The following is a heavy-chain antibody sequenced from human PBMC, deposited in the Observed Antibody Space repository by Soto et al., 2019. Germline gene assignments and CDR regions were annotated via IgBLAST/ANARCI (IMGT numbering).Heavy chain of an antibody. CDR2: ISYDGSNK. D-gene: IGHD3-22*01. J-gene: IGHJ4*02. V-gene: IGHV3-30-3*01. CDR3: ARDRSTMTPLYYFDD. CDR1: RFTFSSYA. Sequence: QVQLVESGGGVVQPGRSLRLSCAASRFTFSSYAMYWVRQAPGKGLEWVAVISYDGSNKYYADSVKGRFTISRDNSKNTLYLQMNSLRAEDTVVYYCARDRSTMTPLYYFDDWGQGTLVTVSS.